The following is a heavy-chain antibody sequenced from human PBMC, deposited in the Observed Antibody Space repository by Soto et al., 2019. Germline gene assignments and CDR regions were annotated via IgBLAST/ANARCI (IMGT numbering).Heavy chain of an antibody. CDR2: IRAYNGNT. J-gene: IGHJ6*02. Sequence: QVQLVQSGGGVKKPGASVKVSCKTSGYSFTTYGISWVRQAPGQGLEWMGWIRAYNGNTNYAQKLQGRVTMTTDTSTSTAYMKLGSLRSDDTAVYYCAREGPAPYYYYGMDVWGQGSTVTVSS. CDR3: AREGPAPYYYYGMDV. CDR1: GYSFTTYG. V-gene: IGHV1-18*01.